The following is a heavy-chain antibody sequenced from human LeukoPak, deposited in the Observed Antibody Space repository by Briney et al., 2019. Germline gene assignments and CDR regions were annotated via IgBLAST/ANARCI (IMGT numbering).Heavy chain of an antibody. D-gene: IGHD1-26*01. Sequence: PSETLSLTCTVSGYSISSGYYWGWIRQPPGKGLEWIESIYHSGSTYYNPSLKSRVTISMDTSKNQFSLKLRSVTAADTAVYYCARGKSRGSHIDHRGQGTLVTVSS. CDR2: IYHSGST. CDR3: ARGKSRGSHIDH. CDR1: GYSISSGYY. J-gene: IGHJ4*02. V-gene: IGHV4-38-2*02.